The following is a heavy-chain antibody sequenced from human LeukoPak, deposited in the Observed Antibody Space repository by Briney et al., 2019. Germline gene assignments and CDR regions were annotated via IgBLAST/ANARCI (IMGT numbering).Heavy chain of an antibody. CDR1: GFSFSSYA. CDR2: ISGSGGST. CDR3: AKGITIWDLDY. Sequence: GRSLRLSXAASGFSFSSYAMSWVRQAPGKGLEWVSAISGSGGSTYYADSVKGRFTISRDNSKNTLYLQMNSLRAEDTAVYYCAKGITIWDLDYWGQGTLVTVSS. J-gene: IGHJ4*02. D-gene: IGHD3-3*01. V-gene: IGHV3-23*01.